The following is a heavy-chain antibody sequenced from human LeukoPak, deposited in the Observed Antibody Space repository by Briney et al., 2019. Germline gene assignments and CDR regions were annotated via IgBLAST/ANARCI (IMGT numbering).Heavy chain of an antibody. CDR1: GFTFSIYT. D-gene: IGHD6-6*01. V-gene: IGHV3-74*01. J-gene: IGHJ4*02. CDR2: INSDGSST. CDR3: ARDGTYSSSSFDY. Sequence: GGSLRLSCSTSGFTFSIYTMYWVRQAPGKGLVWVSRINSDGSSTSYADSVKGRFTISRDSAKNTLYLQMNSLRAEDTAVYYCARDGTYSSSSFDYWGQGTLVTVSS.